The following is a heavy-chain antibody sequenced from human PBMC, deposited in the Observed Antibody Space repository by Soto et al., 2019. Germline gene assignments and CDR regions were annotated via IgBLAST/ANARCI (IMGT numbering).Heavy chain of an antibody. V-gene: IGHV4-4*02. CDR1: GGSISSSNW. Sequence: PSETLSLTCAVSGGSISSSNWWSWVRQPPGKGLEWIGEIYHSGSTNYNPSLKSRVTISVDKSKNQFSLKLSSVTAADTAVYYCARTMVRGVIIDRMVGAFDIWGQGTMVTVSS. CDR2: IYHSGST. J-gene: IGHJ3*02. D-gene: IGHD3-10*01. CDR3: ARTMVRGVIIDRMVGAFDI.